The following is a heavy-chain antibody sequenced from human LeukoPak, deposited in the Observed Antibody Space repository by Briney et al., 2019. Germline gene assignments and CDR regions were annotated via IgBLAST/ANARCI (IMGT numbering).Heavy chain of an antibody. CDR2: INPNSGGT. CDR3: ARDWTEDYSKSYYYYYMDV. D-gene: IGHD4-11*01. Sequence: ASVKVSCKASGYTFTGYYMHWVRQAPGQGLEWMGWINPNSGGTNYAQKFQGRVTITRDTSISTAYMELSRLRSDDTAVYYCARDWTEDYSKSYYYYYMDVWGKGTTVTVSS. V-gene: IGHV1-2*02. J-gene: IGHJ6*03. CDR1: GYTFTGYY.